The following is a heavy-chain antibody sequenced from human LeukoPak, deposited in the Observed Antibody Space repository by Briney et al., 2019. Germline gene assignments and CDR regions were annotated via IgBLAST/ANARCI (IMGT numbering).Heavy chain of an antibody. V-gene: IGHV3-74*01. CDR3: TRATGSFYGLGY. CDR1: GLTFSSYW. J-gene: IGHJ4*02. D-gene: IGHD1-26*01. Sequence: GGSLRLSCAASGLTFSSYWMHWVRQAPGKGLIWVSRINSDGSVTTYADSVKGRFTISRDNAKNTLYLQMNSLRAEDTAVYYCTRATGSFYGLGYWGQGTLVTVSS. CDR2: INSDGSVT.